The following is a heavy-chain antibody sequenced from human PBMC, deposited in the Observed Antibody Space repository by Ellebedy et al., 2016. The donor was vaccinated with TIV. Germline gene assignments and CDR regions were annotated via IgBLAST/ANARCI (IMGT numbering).Heavy chain of an antibody. V-gene: IGHV1-69*04. D-gene: IGHD2-21*02. CDR1: GGTFSSYA. Sequence: AASVKVSCKASGGTFSSYAISWVRQAPGQGLEWMGRIMPILGIANYAQKFQGRVTITADKSTSTAYMELSSLRSEDTAVYYCARGATYCGGDCYSYFDYWGQGTLVTVSS. CDR3: ARGATYCGGDCYSYFDY. J-gene: IGHJ4*02. CDR2: IMPILGIA.